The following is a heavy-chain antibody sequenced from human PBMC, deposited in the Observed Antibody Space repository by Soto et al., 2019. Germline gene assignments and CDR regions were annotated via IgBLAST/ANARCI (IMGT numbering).Heavy chain of an antibody. V-gene: IGHV4-39*01. J-gene: IGHJ4*02. CDR2: IYYSGST. CDR3: ASVRFLDLGFDY. D-gene: IGHD3-3*01. CDR1: GGSISSSSYY. Sequence: QLQLQESGPGLVKPSETLSLTCTVSGGSISSSSYYWGWIRQPPGKGLEWIGSIYYSGSTYYNPSLKSRVTISVDTSKNQFSLKLSSVTAADTAVYYCASVRFLDLGFDYWGQGTLVTVSS.